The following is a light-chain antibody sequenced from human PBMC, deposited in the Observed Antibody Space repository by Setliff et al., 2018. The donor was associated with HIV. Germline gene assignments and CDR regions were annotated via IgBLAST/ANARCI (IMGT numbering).Light chain of an antibody. V-gene: IGLV2-14*01. CDR3: SSYAITNTLP. J-gene: IGLJ1*01. CDR2: EVS. Sequence: QSALAQPASVSGSPGQSITISCTGTSSDIGGYSHVSWYQQHPGKVPKLIIYEVSNRPSGVSNRFSGSKSGNTPSLTISGLQAEDEADYYCSSYAITNTLPFGTGTKVTVL. CDR1: SSDIGGYSH.